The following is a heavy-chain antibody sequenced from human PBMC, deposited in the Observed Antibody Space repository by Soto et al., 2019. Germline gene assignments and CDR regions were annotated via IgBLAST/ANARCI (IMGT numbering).Heavy chain of an antibody. D-gene: IGHD6-13*01. CDR3: ARVGHSSSWYGWFDP. V-gene: IGHV3-11*06. CDR1: GFTFSDYY. J-gene: IGHJ5*02. CDR2: ISSSSSYT. Sequence: GGSLRLSCAASGFTFSDYYMSWIRQAPGKGLEWVSYISSSSSYTNYADSVKGRSTISRDNAKNSLYLQMNSLRAEDTAVYYCARVGHSSSWYGWFDPWGQGTLVTVSS.